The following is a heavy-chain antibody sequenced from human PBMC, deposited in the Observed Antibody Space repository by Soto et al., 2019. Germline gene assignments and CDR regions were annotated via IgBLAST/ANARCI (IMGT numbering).Heavy chain of an antibody. J-gene: IGHJ6*02. CDR3: AQSLVATISYYFYGMDV. Sequence: ASVKVSCKASGGTFSSYAISWVRQAPGQGLEWKGGIIPIFGTANYAQKFQGRVTITADESTSTAYLELSSLRSEDTAVYYCAQSLVATISYYFYGMDVWGQGTTVTVSS. D-gene: IGHD5-12*01. CDR1: GGTFSSYA. CDR2: IIPIFGTA. V-gene: IGHV1-69*13.